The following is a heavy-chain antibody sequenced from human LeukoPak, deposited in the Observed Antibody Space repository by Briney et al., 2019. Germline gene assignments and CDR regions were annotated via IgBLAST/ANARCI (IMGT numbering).Heavy chain of an antibody. J-gene: IGHJ4*02. Sequence: PGGSLRLSCAASGFTLSTYARSWVRQTPGKGLEWVGATSSSDAGTYHADSVRGRFTISRDNSKNTMYLQMTSLRAEDTAVYYCAKRRITEAGSIAARAYFDYWGQGTLVTVSS. CDR3: AKRRITEAGSIAARAYFDY. CDR1: GFTLSTYA. CDR2: TSSSDAGT. D-gene: IGHD6-6*01. V-gene: IGHV3-23*01.